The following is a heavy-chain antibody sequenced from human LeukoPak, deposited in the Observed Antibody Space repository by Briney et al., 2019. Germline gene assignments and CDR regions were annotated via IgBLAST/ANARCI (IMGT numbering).Heavy chain of an antibody. D-gene: IGHD3-16*02. V-gene: IGHV4-39*01. J-gene: IGHJ4*02. Sequence: SETLSLTCTVSGGSTSSGGYYWSWIRQHPGKGLGWIGSIYYSGSTYYNPSLKSRVTISVDTSKNQFTLKLSSVTAADTAVYYCARRPSFMITFGGVIANDYWGQGTLVTVSS. CDR3: ARRPSFMITFGGVIANDY. CDR1: GGSTSSGGYY. CDR2: IYYSGST.